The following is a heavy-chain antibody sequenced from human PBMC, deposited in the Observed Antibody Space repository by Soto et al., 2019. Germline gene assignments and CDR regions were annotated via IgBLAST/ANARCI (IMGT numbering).Heavy chain of an antibody. CDR3: ARGGRGYEFDY. J-gene: IGHJ4*02. Sequence: EVQLVESGGGLVQPGGSLRLSCAASGFTFSSYAMHWVRQAPGKGLEYVSGISRNGGSTNYANDVKGRFTISRNNYKNMLYLQMGSLRAEDMAVYSCARGGRGYEFDYWGQGTLVTVSS. CDR2: ISRNGGST. D-gene: IGHD5-12*01. V-gene: IGHV3-64*01. CDR1: GFTFSSYA.